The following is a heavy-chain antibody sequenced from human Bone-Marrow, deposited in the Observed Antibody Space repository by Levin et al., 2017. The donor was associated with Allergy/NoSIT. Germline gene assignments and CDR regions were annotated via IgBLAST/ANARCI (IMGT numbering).Heavy chain of an antibody. V-gene: IGHV1-18*01. D-gene: IGHD5-24*01. CDR3: AREQWGVGYANY. Sequence: GESLKISCKASGFTFSTYGITWVRQAPGQGLEWMGWISPDNGHTNSAQNLQGRVTMTTDASTTTAYMELTNLRSDDTGVYYCAREQWGVGYANYWGQGTLVTVSS. CDR2: ISPDNGHT. J-gene: IGHJ4*02. CDR1: GFTFSTYG.